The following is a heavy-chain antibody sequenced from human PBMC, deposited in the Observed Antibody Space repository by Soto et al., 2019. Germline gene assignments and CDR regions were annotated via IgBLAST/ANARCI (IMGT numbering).Heavy chain of an antibody. V-gene: IGHV3-20*04. CDR2: INWNGGST. CDR3: ARPQGSGSYSPFDY. CDR1: GFTFDDYG. D-gene: IGHD3-10*01. J-gene: IGHJ4*02. Sequence: PGGSLRLSCAASGFTFDDYGMSWVRLAPGKGLEWVSGINWNGGSTGYADSVKGRFTISRDNAKNSLYLQMNSLRAEDTALYYCARPQGSGSYSPFDYWGQGTLVTVSS.